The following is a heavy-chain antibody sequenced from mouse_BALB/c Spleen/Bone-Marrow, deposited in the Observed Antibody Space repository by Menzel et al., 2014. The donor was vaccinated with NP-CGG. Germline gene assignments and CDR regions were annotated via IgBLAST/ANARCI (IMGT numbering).Heavy chain of an antibody. J-gene: IGHJ1*01. V-gene: IGHV1S41*01. Sequence: DLVKPGASVKLSCKASGYTFXSYWINWIKQRPGQSLEWIGRIAPRSGSTYYNEMFKGKATLTVDTSSSTAYIQLSSLSSEDSAVYFCARSRDGYFDVWGAGTTVTVSS. CDR2: IAPRSGST. CDR3: ARSRDGYFDV. CDR1: GYTFXSYW.